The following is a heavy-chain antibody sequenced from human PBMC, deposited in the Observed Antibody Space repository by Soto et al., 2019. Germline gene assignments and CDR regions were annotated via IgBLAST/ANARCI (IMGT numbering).Heavy chain of an antibody. CDR2: INWIGGST. CDR1: GFIFGAHA. V-gene: IGHV3-20*04. CDR3: ARHGGTPDLYFDC. D-gene: IGHD3-16*01. Sequence: PGGSLRLSCAASGFIFGAHAMSWVRQAPGKGLEWVSAINWIGGSTNYADSMKGRFTISRDNAKNSLYLQMSSLRAEDTALYYCARHGGTPDLYFDCWGQGTPVTVSS. J-gene: IGHJ4*02.